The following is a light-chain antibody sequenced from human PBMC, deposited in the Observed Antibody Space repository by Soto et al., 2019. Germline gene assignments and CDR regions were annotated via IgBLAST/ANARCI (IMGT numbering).Light chain of an antibody. CDR2: GAS. V-gene: IGKV3-15*01. J-gene: IGKJ1*01. CDR3: QQYNNWPTVT. CDR1: QSVSSN. Sequence: IVRTQSPATRSVSPGERATLSCRASQSVSSNLAWYQQKPCQAPRLLIYGASTRATGIPARFSGSGSGTEFTPTISSLQSEDFAVYYCQQYNNWPTVTFGQGTKVDIK.